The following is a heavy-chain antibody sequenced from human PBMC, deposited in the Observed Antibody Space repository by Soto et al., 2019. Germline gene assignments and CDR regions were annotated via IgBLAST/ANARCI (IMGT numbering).Heavy chain of an antibody. V-gene: IGHV1-69*02. Sequence: QVQLVQSGAEVKKPGSSVKVSCKASGGTFSRYTINWVRQAPGQGLEWMGRIIPIAAIANYTQKFQGRVTITVDXTSXXAYMELSSLRADDTAVYYCARGSTIVRGAPSWFDPWGQGTLVTVSS. CDR2: IIPIAAIA. D-gene: IGHD3-10*01. CDR3: ARGSTIVRGAPSWFDP. CDR1: GGTFSRYT. J-gene: IGHJ5*02.